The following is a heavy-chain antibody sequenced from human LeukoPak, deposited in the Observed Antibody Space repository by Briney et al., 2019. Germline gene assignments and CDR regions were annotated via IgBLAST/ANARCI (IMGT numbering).Heavy chain of an antibody. D-gene: IGHD2-2*01. V-gene: IGHV3-9*01. J-gene: IGHJ5*02. CDR1: GFTFSSYS. CDR2: VTWKSVTI. CDR3: VKDGCSSSNCYLHH. Sequence: PGGSLRLSCAASGFTFSSYSMNWVRQAPGKGLEWVSGVTWKSVTIGYADSVKGRFTISRDNAKNSLYLQMNSLRAEDTALYYCVKDGCSSSNCYLHHWGQGTPVTVSS.